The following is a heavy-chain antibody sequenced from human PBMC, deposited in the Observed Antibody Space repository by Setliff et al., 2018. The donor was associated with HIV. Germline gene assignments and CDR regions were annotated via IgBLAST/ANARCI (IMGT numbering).Heavy chain of an antibody. CDR1: GDTFTRFG. V-gene: IGHV1-18*01. J-gene: IGHJ5*02. CDR2: VSAYNGKA. CDR3: ARMGYIDSSGYPDH. Sequence: ASVKVSCKASGDTFTRFGFTWVRQAPGQGLEWMGWVSAYNGKARYAQNFQDRVTMTTDTSTSTAYMELRSLTSDDTAVYFCARMGYIDSSGYPDHWGQGTLVTVSS. D-gene: IGHD3-22*01.